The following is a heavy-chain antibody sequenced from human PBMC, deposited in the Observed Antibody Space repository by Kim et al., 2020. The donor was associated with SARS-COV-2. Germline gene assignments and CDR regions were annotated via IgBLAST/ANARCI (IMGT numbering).Heavy chain of an antibody. J-gene: IGHJ3*01. CDR1: GFTFSIYW. Sequence: GGSLRLSCSASGFTFSIYWMSWVRQAPGKGLEWVANIKEDGSEKYFVDSVKGRFTISRDNAKNSLYLQMNSLRAEDTAVYYCARDFHGGSGSPTGRDDAFIPWGHGPMDTVSS. D-gene: IGHD3-10*01. CDR3: ARDFHGGSGSPTGRDDAFIP. CDR2: IKEDGSEK. V-gene: IGHV3-7*03.